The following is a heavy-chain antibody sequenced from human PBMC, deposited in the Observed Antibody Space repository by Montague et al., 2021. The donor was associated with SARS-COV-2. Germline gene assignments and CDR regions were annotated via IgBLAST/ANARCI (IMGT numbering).Heavy chain of an antibody. CDR1: GDSAPSNSAA. D-gene: IGHD6-19*01. V-gene: IGHV6-1*01. CDR2: TYYRSKWYN. CDR3: ARNIAVAGRAEGFDY. Sequence: CAISGDSAPSNSAAWNWIRQSPSRGLEWLGRTYYRSKWYNDYAVSVKSRITINPDTSKNQFSLQLNSVTPEDTAVYYCARNIAVAGRAEGFDYWGQGTLVTVSS. J-gene: IGHJ4*02.